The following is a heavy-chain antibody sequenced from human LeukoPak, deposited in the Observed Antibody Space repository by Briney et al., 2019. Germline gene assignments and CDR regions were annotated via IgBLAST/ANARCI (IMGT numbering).Heavy chain of an antibody. CDR1: GYTFTSYG. J-gene: IGHJ4*02. CDR2: ISAYNGNT. Sequence: ASVKVSCKASGYTFTSYGISWVRQAPGQGLEWMEWISAYNGNTNYAQKLQGRVTMTTDTSTSTAYMELRSLRSDDTAVYYCARSRAYDSSGYYVSGVEPYFDYWGQGTLVTVSS. CDR3: ARSRAYDSSGYYVSGVEPYFDY. D-gene: IGHD3-22*01. V-gene: IGHV1-18*01.